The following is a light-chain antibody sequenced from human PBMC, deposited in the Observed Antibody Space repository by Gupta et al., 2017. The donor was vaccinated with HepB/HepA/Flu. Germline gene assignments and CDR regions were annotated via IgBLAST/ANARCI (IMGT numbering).Light chain of an antibody. V-gene: IGLV10-54*01. CDR2: RNN. CDR1: SNNVGDQG. CDR3: SAWDRSLGAWV. Sequence: QAGLTPPPSVSTDLRQTATLTCTGNSNNVGDQGAAWLQHHQGHPPKLLSYRNNNRPSEISERLSASTSGNTASLTITGLQPEDEADYYCSAWDRSLGAWVFGGGTKLTVL. J-gene: IGLJ3*02.